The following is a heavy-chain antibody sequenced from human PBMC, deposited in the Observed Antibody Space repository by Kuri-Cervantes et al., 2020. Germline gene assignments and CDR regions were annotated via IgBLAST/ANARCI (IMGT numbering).Heavy chain of an antibody. CDR1: GGTFSSYA. D-gene: IGHD5-12*01. CDR3: ARVQRRFCGFSDYAD. V-gene: IGHV1-69*05. Sequence: SVKVSCKASGGTFSSYAISWVRQAPGQGLEWMGGIIPIFGTANYAQKFQGRVTMTRNTSTSTAYMELRSLRSDDTAVYYCARVQRRFCGFSDYADWGQGTLVTVSS. J-gene: IGHJ4*02. CDR2: IIPIFGTA.